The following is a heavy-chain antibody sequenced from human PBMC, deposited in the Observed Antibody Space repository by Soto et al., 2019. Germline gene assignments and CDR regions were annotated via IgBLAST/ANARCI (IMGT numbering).Heavy chain of an antibody. CDR2: IWYDGSNK. Sequence: VQLVESGGGVVQPGRSLRLSCAASGFTFSSYGMHWVRQAPGKGLEWVAVIWYDGSNKDYADSVKGRFTISRDNSKNTLYLQINSLRAEDTAVYYCARDGGYCSGGSCYSLLYYYYMDVWGKGTTVTVSS. V-gene: IGHV3-33*01. J-gene: IGHJ6*03. CDR3: ARDGGYCSGGSCYSLLYYYYMDV. D-gene: IGHD2-15*01. CDR1: GFTFSSYG.